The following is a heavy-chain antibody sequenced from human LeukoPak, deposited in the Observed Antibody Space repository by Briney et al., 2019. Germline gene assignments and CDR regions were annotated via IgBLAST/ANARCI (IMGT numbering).Heavy chain of an antibody. Sequence: GGSLRLSCAASGFTFSSYWMHWVRQAPGKGLVWVSRINSDGSSTSYADSVKGRFTISRGNAKNTLYLQMNSLRAEDTAVYYCARPYGPYDSSGLLDYWGQGTLVTVSS. CDR1: GFTFSSYW. J-gene: IGHJ4*02. D-gene: IGHD3-22*01. CDR2: INSDGSST. CDR3: ARPYGPYDSSGLLDY. V-gene: IGHV3-74*01.